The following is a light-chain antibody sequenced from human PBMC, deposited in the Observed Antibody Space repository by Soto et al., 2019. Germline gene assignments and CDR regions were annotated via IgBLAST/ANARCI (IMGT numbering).Light chain of an antibody. Sequence: SYDLTQPPSVSVAPGQTATFTCVGDKIGTKSVHWHHKKPVQAPVLVVYDDNDRPSGIPERFSGSKSGNRVTLTISRVEAGDEADYYCKVWGRTTYFVVFGGGT. V-gene: IGLV3-21*02. J-gene: IGLJ2*01. CDR3: KVWGRTTYFVV. CDR2: DDN. CDR1: KIGTKS.